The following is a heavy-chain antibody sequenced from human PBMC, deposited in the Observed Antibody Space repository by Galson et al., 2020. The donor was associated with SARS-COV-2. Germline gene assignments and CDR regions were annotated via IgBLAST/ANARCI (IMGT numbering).Heavy chain of an antibody. J-gene: IGHJ6*02. V-gene: IGHV2-5*02. CDR3: AHRLHGDYTYYYYYGMDV. Sequence: KMSGPTLVKPTQTLTLTCTFSGFLLSTSGVGVGWIRQPPGKALEWLALIYWDDDKRYSPSLKSRLTITKDTTKNQVVLTMTNMDPVDTATYYCAHRLHGDYTYYYYYGMDVWGQGTTVTVSS. CDR2: IYWDDDK. CDR1: GFLLSTSGVG. D-gene: IGHD4-17*01.